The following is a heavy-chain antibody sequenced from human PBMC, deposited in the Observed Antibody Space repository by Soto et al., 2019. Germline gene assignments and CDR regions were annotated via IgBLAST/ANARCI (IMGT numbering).Heavy chain of an antibody. D-gene: IGHD5-12*01. CDR2: INPNGGVT. J-gene: IGHJ6*03. Sequence: QVQXVQSGAEVRKPGASVTVSCRSSGDSFNXYYIXWVRQAPGQGFEWMGWINPNGGVTKYAQKFQGWVSMTRDTSIRTVYMQLSRLRSDDTAVYYCARESGGATATLDYYYFYMDVWGTGTTVTVSS. CDR3: ARESGGATATLDYYYFYMDV. CDR1: GDSFNXYY. V-gene: IGHV1-2*04.